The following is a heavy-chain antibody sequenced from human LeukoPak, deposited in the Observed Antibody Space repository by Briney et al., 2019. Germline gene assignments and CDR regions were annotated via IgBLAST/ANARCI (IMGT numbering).Heavy chain of an antibody. CDR1: GFTFSSYA. V-gene: IGHV3-23*01. CDR3: AKDPLGSGWSFDY. J-gene: IGHJ4*02. Sequence: GGSLRLSCAASGFTFSSYAMTWVRQAPGMRLEWVSAIVGSGGSTSYANSVKGRFTISRDNSKNTLYLHMNNLRAEDTAVYYCAKDPLGSGWSFDYWGQGTLVTVSS. CDR2: IVGSGGST. D-gene: IGHD6-19*01.